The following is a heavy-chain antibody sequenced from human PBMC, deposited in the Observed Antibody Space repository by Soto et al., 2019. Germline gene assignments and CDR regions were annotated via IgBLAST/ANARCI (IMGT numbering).Heavy chain of an antibody. CDR3: ARVLRGYYYKDV. CDR2: INPDGIIT. Sequence: EVQLVESGGGLVQPGESLRLSCAASGFTFTNYWMHWVRQAPGKGLVWVSRINPDGIITSHADSVKGRFTISRDNAKNTLYLQLSSLRAEDTAVYYCARVLRGYYYKDVWGKGTTVTVSS. J-gene: IGHJ6*03. CDR1: GFTFTNYW. V-gene: IGHV3-74*01.